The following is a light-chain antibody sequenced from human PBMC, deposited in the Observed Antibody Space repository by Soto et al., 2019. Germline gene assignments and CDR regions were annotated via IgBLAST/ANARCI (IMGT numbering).Light chain of an antibody. V-gene: IGKV3-15*01. J-gene: IGKJ2*01. CDR1: QSISTE. CDR3: QQGHNWPLT. CDR2: SAS. Sequence: EIAMTQSPATLSVSPGERATLSCRASQSISTELAWYQQIPGQPPRLLIYSASTRATGVPARFTGSGSGSEFTLTSSRLQSEDFAIYYCQQGHNWPLTFGQGTRLEI.